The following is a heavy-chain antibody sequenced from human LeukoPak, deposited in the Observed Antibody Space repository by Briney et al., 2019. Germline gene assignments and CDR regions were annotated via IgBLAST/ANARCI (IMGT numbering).Heavy chain of an antibody. D-gene: IGHD1-26*01. Sequence: GSSVNVSCKASGGTFSSYAISWVRQAPGQGLEWMGGIIPIFGTANYAQKFQGRVTITADESTSTAYMELSSLRSEDTAVYYCARGGAAQDTPGFDYWGQGTLVTVSS. CDR3: ARGGAAQDTPGFDY. J-gene: IGHJ4*02. V-gene: IGHV1-69*01. CDR1: GGTFSSYA. CDR2: IIPIFGTA.